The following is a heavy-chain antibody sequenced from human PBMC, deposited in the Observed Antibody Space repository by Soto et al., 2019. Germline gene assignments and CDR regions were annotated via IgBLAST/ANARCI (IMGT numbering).Heavy chain of an antibody. J-gene: IGHJ4*02. Sequence: EVQLLESGGGLVQPRGSLSLSWAASGFAFHTHALSWVRQAPGKGLEWVSGISASGVTTYYADSVKGRFTISRDNSKNTVTLQMNSLRAEDTAFYYCAKDRTPPLSLSPSSQAIKNLLVGQCFDSWGQGTLVTVSS. CDR3: AKDRTPPLSLSPSSQAIKNLLVGQCFDS. V-gene: IGHV3-23*01. CDR1: GFAFHTHA. CDR2: ISASGVTT. D-gene: IGHD2-8*02.